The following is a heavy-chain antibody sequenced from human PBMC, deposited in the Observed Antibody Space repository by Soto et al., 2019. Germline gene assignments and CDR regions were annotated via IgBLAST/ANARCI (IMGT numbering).Heavy chain of an antibody. CDR1: GFTFSSYG. J-gene: IGHJ6*02. CDR3: AKDRVGYSNYRSRHSLYYGMDV. CDR2: ISYDGSNK. V-gene: IGHV3-30*18. D-gene: IGHD4-4*01. Sequence: GSLRLSCAASGFTFSSYGMHWVRQAPGKGLEWVAVISYDGSNKYYADSVKGRFTISRDNSKNTLYLQMNSLRAEDTAVYYCAKDRVGYSNYRSRHSLYYGMDVWGQGTTVTVSS.